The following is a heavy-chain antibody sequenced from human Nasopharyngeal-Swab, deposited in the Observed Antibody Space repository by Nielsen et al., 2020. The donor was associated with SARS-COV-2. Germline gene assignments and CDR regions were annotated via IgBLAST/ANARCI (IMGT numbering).Heavy chain of an antibody. CDR3: ARGHRSISMIVVVIATAHFYFDS. J-gene: IGHJ4*02. D-gene: IGHD3-22*01. Sequence: ESLKISCAVYGGSFSGYYWSWIRQPPGKGLEWIGEINHSGTTSYNPSLKSRVTISSDTSKNQFSLKLSSVTAADTAVYYCARGHRSISMIVVVIATAHFYFDSWGRGTLVTVTS. CDR1: GGSFSGYY. V-gene: IGHV4-34*01. CDR2: INHSGTT.